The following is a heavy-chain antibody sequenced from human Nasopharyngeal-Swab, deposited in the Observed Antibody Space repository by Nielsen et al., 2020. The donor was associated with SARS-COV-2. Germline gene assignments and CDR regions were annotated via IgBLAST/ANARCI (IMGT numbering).Heavy chain of an antibody. CDR3: ARDKEAGYYYYYGMDV. V-gene: IGHV1-3*01. CDR2: INAGNGNT. Sequence: ASVKVSCKASGYTFTSYAMHWVRQAPGQRLEWMGWINAGNGNTKYSQKFQGRVTITRDTSASTAYMELRSLRSDDTAVYYCARDKEAGYYYYYGMDVWGQGTTVTVSS. CDR1: GYTFTSYA. J-gene: IGHJ6*02. D-gene: IGHD6-13*01.